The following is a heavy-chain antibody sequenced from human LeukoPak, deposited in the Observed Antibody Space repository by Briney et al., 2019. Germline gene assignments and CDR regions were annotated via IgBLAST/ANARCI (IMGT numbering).Heavy chain of an antibody. CDR2: IYSDGRT. J-gene: IGHJ4*02. Sequence: PGGSLRLSCAASGFTVSNKYMTWVRQAPGKGLEWVSLIYSDGRTYYTDSVKGRFTISRDNSKNTLYLQMNSLRAEDTAVYYCARGGYDSGSYYKGPLYYFDYWGQGTLVTVSS. CDR1: GFTVSNKY. CDR3: ARGGYDSGSYYKGPLYYFDY. V-gene: IGHV3-53*01. D-gene: IGHD3-10*01.